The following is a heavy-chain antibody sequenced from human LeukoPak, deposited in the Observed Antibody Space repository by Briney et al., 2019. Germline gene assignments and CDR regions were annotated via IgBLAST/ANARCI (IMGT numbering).Heavy chain of an antibody. V-gene: IGHV4-59*08. Sequence: PSETLSLTCTVSGGSISNYYWSWIRQSPEKGLEWIGYIHDSGSTNYNPSLKSRVTISVDTSKNQFSLKLSSVTAADTAVYYCARLDAAAGRYLQFFYWGHGTLVTVSS. D-gene: IGHD5-24*01. CDR1: GGSISNYY. CDR2: IHDSGST. CDR3: ARLDAAAGRYLQFFY. J-gene: IGHJ4*01.